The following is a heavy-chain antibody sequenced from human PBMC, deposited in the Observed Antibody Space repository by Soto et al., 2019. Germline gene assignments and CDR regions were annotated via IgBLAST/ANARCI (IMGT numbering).Heavy chain of an antibody. CDR3: ARDGFCTSTTCRIGNWFDP. CDR1: GGSFSGYY. V-gene: IGHV4-34*01. Sequence: TLSLTCAVSGGSFSGYYWTWIRRPPGKGLEWIGNINHRGSTNYNPSLESRVTISVDTSKNQFSLKLSSVTAADTAVYYCARDGFCTSTTCRIGNWFDPWGQGTLVTVSS. CDR2: INHRGST. J-gene: IGHJ5*02. D-gene: IGHD2-2*03.